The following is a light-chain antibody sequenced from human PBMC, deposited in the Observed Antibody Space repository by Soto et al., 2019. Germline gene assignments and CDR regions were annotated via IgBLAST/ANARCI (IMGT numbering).Light chain of an antibody. Sequence: QSALTQPASVSGSPGQSITISCTGTSSDVGAYNYVSWYQQHPGKAPKLMIYEVSNRPSGVSDRFSGSRSGNTASLTISGLQAEDESDYYCCSYTISSTWVFGGGTKRTVL. CDR2: EVS. J-gene: IGLJ3*02. CDR3: CSYTISSTWV. CDR1: SSDVGAYNY. V-gene: IGLV2-14*01.